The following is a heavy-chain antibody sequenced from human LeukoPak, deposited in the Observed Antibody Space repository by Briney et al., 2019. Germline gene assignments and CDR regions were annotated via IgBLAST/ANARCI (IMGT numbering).Heavy chain of an antibody. Sequence: PGGSLRLSCAASGFTFRSSAMSWVRQAPGKGLEWVSSISGNGAYTYYADSVKGRFTVSRDNSKNTLYLHMNTLSAEDTAVYYCAKWAYYDFWSGHYKSHFDSWGQGTLATVS. CDR3: AKWAYYDFWSGHYKSHFDS. J-gene: IGHJ4*02. D-gene: IGHD3-3*01. CDR2: ISGNGAYT. V-gene: IGHV3-23*01. CDR1: GFTFRSSA.